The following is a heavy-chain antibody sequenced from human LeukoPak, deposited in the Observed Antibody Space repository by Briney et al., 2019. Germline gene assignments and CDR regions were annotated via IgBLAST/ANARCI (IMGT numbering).Heavy chain of an antibody. D-gene: IGHD6-13*01. V-gene: IGHV4-34*01. CDR2: INHSGST. CDR3: ARGVAAAGTVGDG. Sequence: SETLSHTRALSGGSLRGYYWSGIPPPPGKGLECSGEINHSGSTNYNPSLKSRVTISVDTSKNHFSLKLSAVTAADTAVYYWARGVAAAGTVGDGWGPRTLVTVAS. J-gene: IGHJ4*01. CDR1: GGSLRGYY.